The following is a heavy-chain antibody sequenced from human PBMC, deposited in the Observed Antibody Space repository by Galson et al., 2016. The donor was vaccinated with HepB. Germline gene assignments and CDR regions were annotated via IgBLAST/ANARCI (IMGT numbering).Heavy chain of an antibody. CDR1: GYTFTELC. CDR2: FDPDNGET. Sequence: SVKVSCKVSGYTFTELCIHWVRQAPGKGLEWMGGFDPDNGETIYAQKFQGRVTVTEDTSTDPAYMELSSLRSEGTAVYYCATARYRITWNFSYYDGLDVWGHGTTVTVSS. V-gene: IGHV1-24*01. D-gene: IGHD6-13*01. CDR3: ATARYRITWNFSYYDGLDV. J-gene: IGHJ6*02.